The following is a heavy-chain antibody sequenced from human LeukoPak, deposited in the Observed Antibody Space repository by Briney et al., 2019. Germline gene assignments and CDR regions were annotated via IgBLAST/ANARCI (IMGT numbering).Heavy chain of an antibody. Sequence: PGGSLRLSCAACGFAFSTYSMNWVRQAPGKGLEWVSSITSSSTSIYYADSVKGRFTISRDNAKSSLYLQMNSLRAEDTAVYYCARVTAGTYYKGLGSFDSWGQGAQVTVSS. V-gene: IGHV3-21*01. J-gene: IGHJ4*02. CDR2: ITSSSTSI. CDR3: ARVTAGTYYKGLGSFDS. D-gene: IGHD1-26*01. CDR1: GFAFSTYS.